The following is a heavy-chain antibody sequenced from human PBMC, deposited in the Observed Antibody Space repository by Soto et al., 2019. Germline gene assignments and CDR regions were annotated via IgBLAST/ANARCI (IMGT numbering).Heavy chain of an antibody. CDR1: GGSISSSSYY. CDR2: IYYSGST. CDR3: ARHPLSVVVVAATASFDY. D-gene: IGHD2-15*01. Sequence: SETLSLTCTVSGGSISSSSYYWGWIRQPPGKGLEWIGSIYYSGSTYYNPSLKSRVTISVDTSKNRFSLKLSSVTAADTAVYYCARHPLSVVVVAATASFDYWGQGTLVTVSS. V-gene: IGHV4-39*01. J-gene: IGHJ4*02.